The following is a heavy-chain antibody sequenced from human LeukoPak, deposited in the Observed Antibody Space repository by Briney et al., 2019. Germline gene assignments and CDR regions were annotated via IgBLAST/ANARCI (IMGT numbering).Heavy chain of an antibody. D-gene: IGHD6-19*01. CDR1: GGSFSSSTYY. CDR2: IYYSGTS. Sequence: SETLSLTCSVSGGSFSSSTYYWGWIRQPPGKGLEWIGAIYYSGTSYYNSCLKSRVTISVDTSKNQFSLKLSSVTAADTAVYYCARLPSGWNYFDYWGQGTLVTVSS. CDR3: ARLPSGWNYFDY. V-gene: IGHV4-39*01. J-gene: IGHJ4*02.